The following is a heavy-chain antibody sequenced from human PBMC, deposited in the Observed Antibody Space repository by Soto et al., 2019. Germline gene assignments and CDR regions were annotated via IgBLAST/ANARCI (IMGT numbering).Heavy chain of an antibody. Sequence: SETLSLTCAVSGGSLSSSAYSWSWIRQPPGKGPEWIGFIYQSGSTYYNPSLKSRVTMSLDRPKNQFSLKLSSVTAADTAVYYCARELLFYDSDGFSWDDAFDIWGQGTMVTVSS. CDR2: IYQSGST. J-gene: IGHJ3*02. V-gene: IGHV4-30-2*01. CDR1: GGSLSSSAYS. CDR3: ARELLFYDSDGFSWDDAFDI. D-gene: IGHD3-22*01.